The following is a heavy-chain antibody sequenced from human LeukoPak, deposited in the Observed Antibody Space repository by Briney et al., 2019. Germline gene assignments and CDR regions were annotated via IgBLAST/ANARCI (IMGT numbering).Heavy chain of an antibody. CDR3: ARERDMFSGYPHGDFDY. CDR2: ISAYNGNT. J-gene: IGHJ4*02. D-gene: IGHD5-12*01. V-gene: IGHV1-18*01. Sequence: ASVNVSCNASGYTFTSYGISWVRQAPGPGLERMGCISAYNGNTNYAQKLLGRVTMTTDTSTSTAYLELRSLGSEDTDVYYCARERDMFSGYPHGDFDYWGQGTLVTVSS. CDR1: GYTFTSYG.